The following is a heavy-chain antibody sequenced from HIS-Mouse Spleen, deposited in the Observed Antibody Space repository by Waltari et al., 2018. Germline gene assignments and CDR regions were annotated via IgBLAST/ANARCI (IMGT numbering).Heavy chain of an antibody. Sequence: QVQLVESGGGVVQPGRSLRLPGAAAGFTFSGYGMPGVRQAPGKGLEWVEVIWYDGSNKYYADSVKGRFTISRDNSKNTLYLQMNSLRAEDTAVYYCARDLGNWFDPWGQGTLVTVSS. CDR1: GFTFSGYG. CDR2: IWYDGSNK. J-gene: IGHJ5*02. CDR3: ARDLGNWFDP. V-gene: IGHV3-33*01.